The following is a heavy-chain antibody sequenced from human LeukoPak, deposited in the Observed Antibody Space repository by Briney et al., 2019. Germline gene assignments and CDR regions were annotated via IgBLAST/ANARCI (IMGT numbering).Heavy chain of an antibody. Sequence: PGGSLRLSCAASGFTISTYWMSWVRQAPGKGLEWVANTNQEGGEKYYVDSVKGRFTIFKDNAKNSLYLQMNSLRAEDTAVYYCARDPKWLDYWGQGTLVTVSS. CDR3: ARDPKWLDY. V-gene: IGHV3-7*01. J-gene: IGHJ4*02. D-gene: IGHD5-12*01. CDR1: GFTISTYW. CDR2: TNQEGGEK.